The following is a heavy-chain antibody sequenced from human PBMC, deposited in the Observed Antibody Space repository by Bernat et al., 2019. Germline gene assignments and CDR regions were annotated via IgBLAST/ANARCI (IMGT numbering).Heavy chain of an antibody. Sequence: QVQLQESGPGLVKPAGTLSLTCAVSGGSISSSNWWSWVRQPPGKGLEWIGEIYHSGSTNYNPSLKSRVTISVDKSKNQFSLKLSSVTAADTAVYYCASFLYCSTTSCPYQLDYWGQGTLVTVSS. J-gene: IGHJ4*02. CDR1: GGSISSSNW. V-gene: IGHV4-4*02. CDR2: IYHSGST. CDR3: ASFLYCSTTSCPYQLDY. D-gene: IGHD2-2*01.